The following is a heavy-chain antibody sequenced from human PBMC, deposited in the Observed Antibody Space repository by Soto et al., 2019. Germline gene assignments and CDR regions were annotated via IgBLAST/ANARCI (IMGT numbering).Heavy chain of an antibody. CDR1: GYPVTAYY. J-gene: IGHJ3*02. Sequence: QLHLVQSGAVVKKPGASVTVSCSASGYPVTAYYMHWVRQAPGRGLEWMGGINPATGAAKYTQTFQGRVTMTRDKSTSTVFMELRGLASEETAVFYCARGGGVGVAGSAAFDMWGQGTLVTVSS. D-gene: IGHD3-3*01. CDR2: INPATGAA. CDR3: ARGGGVGVAGSAAFDM. V-gene: IGHV1-2*02.